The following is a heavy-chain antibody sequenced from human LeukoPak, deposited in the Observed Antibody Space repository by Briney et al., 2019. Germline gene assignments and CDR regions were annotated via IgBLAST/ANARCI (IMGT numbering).Heavy chain of an antibody. CDR1: GFTFSSYS. J-gene: IGHJ4*02. CDR3: AKGTGFWSADLY. CDR2: IRYDGSNK. Sequence: PGGSLRLSCAASGFTFSSYSMHWVRQAPGKGLEWVAFIRYDGSNKYYADSVKGRFTISRDNSKNTLYLQMNSLRAEDTAVYYCAKGTGFWSADLYWGQGTLVTVSS. D-gene: IGHD3-3*01. V-gene: IGHV3-30*02.